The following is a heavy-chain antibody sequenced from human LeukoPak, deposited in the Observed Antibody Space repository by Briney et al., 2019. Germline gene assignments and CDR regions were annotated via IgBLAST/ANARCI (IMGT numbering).Heavy chain of an antibody. CDR3: ARGDGDY. J-gene: IGHJ4*02. CDR1: GGSFSGYY. V-gene: IGHV4-34*01. CDR2: INHSGST. Sequence: SSETLSLTCAAYGGSFSGYYWSWIRQPPGKGLEWIGEINHSGSTNYNPSLKSRVTISVDTSKNQFSLKLSSVTAADTAVYYCARGDGDYWGQGTLVTVSS.